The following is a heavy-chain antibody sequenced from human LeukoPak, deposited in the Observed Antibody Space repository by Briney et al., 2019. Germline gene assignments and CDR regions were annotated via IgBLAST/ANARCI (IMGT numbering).Heavy chain of an antibody. CDR1: GFTFSSYS. CDR2: ISSSSSYI. J-gene: IGHJ3*02. V-gene: IGHV3-21*01. Sequence: GGSLRLSCAASGFTFSSYSMNWVRQAPGKGLGWVSSISSSSSYIYYADSVKGRFTISRDNAKNSLYLQMNSLRAEDTAVYYCARAMQDPTDAFDIWGQGTMVTVSS. CDR3: ARAMQDPTDAFDI.